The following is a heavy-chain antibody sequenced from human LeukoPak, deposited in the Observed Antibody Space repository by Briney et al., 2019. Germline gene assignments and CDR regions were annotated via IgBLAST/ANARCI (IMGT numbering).Heavy chain of an antibody. CDR1: GFTFTSTA. J-gene: IGHJ4*02. CDR3: ASDPPYTSSSAW. V-gene: IGHV1-58*01. D-gene: IGHD2-2*01. Sequence: SVTVSCKASGFTFTSTAVQWVRQARGQRLEWIGWILVGSGNTNYAQMFQERVTLTWDVSTSTAYMVLTSLRSEDTAIYYCASDPPYTSSSAWWGQGTLVTVSS. CDR2: ILVGSGNT.